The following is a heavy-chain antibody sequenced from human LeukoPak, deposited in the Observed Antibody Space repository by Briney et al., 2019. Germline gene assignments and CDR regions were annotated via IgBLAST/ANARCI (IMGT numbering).Heavy chain of an antibody. Sequence: PSETLSLTCAVYGGSFSGYYWSWIRQPAGKGLEWIGRVYTSGSTNYNPSLKSRVTMSVDTSKNQFSLKLSSVTAADTAVYYCARAEPAAGYAFDIWGQGTMVTVSS. D-gene: IGHD6-25*01. CDR1: GGSFSGYY. V-gene: IGHV4-59*10. J-gene: IGHJ3*02. CDR2: VYTSGST. CDR3: ARAEPAAGYAFDI.